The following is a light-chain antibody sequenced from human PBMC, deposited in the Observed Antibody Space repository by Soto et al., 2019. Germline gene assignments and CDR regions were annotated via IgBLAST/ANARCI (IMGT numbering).Light chain of an antibody. CDR1: QSVSSN. CDR3: QQYAESPIT. Sequence: EIVLTQSPGILSVSPGERATLSCRASQSVSSNLAWYKQKPGQAPRLLIYAASRRATGIPDRFSGGGSGTEFTLTISRLQPEDIAVFYCQQYAESPITFGQGTRLEIK. J-gene: IGKJ5*01. V-gene: IGKV3-20*01. CDR2: AAS.